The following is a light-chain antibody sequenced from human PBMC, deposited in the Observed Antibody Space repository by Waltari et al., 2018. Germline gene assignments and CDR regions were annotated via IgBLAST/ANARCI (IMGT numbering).Light chain of an antibody. CDR1: QSLDKNY. CDR2: GAS. Sequence: IVLTQSPGTLSLSPGDRASLSCKAIQSLDKNYLAWYQHKPGQAPRLLIYGASSRAAGIPDRFSGSGSGTDFTLTISRLEPEDFAVYYCQQYASSVLYTFGQGTKLEIK. CDR3: QQYASSVLYT. V-gene: IGKV3-20*01. J-gene: IGKJ2*01.